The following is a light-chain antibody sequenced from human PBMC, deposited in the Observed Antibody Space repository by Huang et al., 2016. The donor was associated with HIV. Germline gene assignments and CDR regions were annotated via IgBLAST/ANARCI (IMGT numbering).Light chain of an antibody. CDR1: QSVNSN. V-gene: IGKV3-15*01. Sequence: EIVMTQSPATLSVSPGERVTLSCRASQSVNSNLAWYQQKPGQAPRLLIYGASTRATGIPARFSGSGSGTEFTLIISSLQSEDFAVYYCQQYNNWPPWTFGQGTKVEIK. CDR2: GAS. CDR3: QQYNNWPPWT. J-gene: IGKJ1*01.